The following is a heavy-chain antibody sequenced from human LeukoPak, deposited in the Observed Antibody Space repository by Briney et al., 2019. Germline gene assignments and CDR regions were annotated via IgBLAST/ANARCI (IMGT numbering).Heavy chain of an antibody. CDR1: GFTFSSYA. J-gene: IGHJ6*03. CDR2: ISGSGGST. CDR3: AKGKNDIVVVPAAIRRMEDYYYMDV. Sequence: PGGSLRLSCAASGFTFSSYAMSWVRQAPGKGLEWVSAISGSGGSTYYADSVKGRFTISRDNSKNTLYLQMNSLRAEDTAVYYCAKGKNDIVVVPAAIRRMEDYYYMDVWGKGTTVTISS. V-gene: IGHV3-23*01. D-gene: IGHD2-2*01.